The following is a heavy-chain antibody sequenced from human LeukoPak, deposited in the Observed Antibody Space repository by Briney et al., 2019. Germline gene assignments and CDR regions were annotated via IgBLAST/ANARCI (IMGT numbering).Heavy chain of an antibody. D-gene: IGHD6-13*01. J-gene: IGHJ4*02. CDR3: ARDGGSSSWEYYFDY. V-gene: IGHV3-30-3*01. CDR2: ISYDGSTK. CDR1: GFTFSSHT. Sequence: GGSLRLSCVASGFTFSSHTMHWVRQAPGKGLEWVAVISYDGSTKFYADSVKGRFTISRDNSKNTLYLQMNSLRAEDTAVYYCARDGGSSSWEYYFDYWGQGTLVTVSS.